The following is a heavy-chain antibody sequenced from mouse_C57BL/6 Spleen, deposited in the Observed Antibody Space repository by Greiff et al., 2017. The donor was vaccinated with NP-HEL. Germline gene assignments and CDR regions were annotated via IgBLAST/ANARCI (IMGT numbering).Heavy chain of an antibody. CDR1: GYSFTSYN. J-gene: IGHJ3*01. CDR2: IYPGNGDT. CDR3: ALGSSYPSFAY. V-gene: IGHV1-12*01. Sequence: LQQSGAELVRPGASVKMSCKASGYSFTSYNMNWVKQTPRQGLEWIGAIYPGNGDTSYNQKFKGKATLTVDKSSSTAYMQHSSLTSADSAVYFCALGSSYPSFAYWGQGTLVTVSA. D-gene: IGHD1-1*01.